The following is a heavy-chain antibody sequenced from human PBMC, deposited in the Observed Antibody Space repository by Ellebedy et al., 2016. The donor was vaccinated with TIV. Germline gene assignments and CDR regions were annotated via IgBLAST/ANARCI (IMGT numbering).Heavy chain of an antibody. CDR2: IYHSGST. V-gene: IGHV4-30-2*01. CDR1: GGSISSGGYS. CDR3: ARRGGGSYSTNAFDI. Sequence: MPSETLSLTCAVSGGSISSGGYSWSWIRQPPGKGLEWIGYIYHSGSTNYNPSLKSRVTISVDTSKNQFSLKLSSVTAADTAVYYCARRGGGSYSTNAFDIWGQGTMVTVSS. J-gene: IGHJ3*02. D-gene: IGHD1-26*01.